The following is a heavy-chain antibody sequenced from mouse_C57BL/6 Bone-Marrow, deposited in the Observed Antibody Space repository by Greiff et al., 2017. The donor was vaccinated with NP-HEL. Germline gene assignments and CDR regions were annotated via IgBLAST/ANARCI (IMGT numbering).Heavy chain of an antibody. V-gene: IGHV14-2*01. Sequence: DVKLVESGAELVKPGASVKLSCTASGFNIKDYYMHWVKQRTEQGLEWIGRIDPEDGDTKYASKFQGKATITADTSSNTAYLQLSSLTSEDTAVYYCARPSNYPYYAMDYWGQGTSVTVSS. CDR3: ARPSNYPYYAMDY. J-gene: IGHJ4*01. D-gene: IGHD2-5*01. CDR2: IDPEDGDT. CDR1: GFNIKDYY.